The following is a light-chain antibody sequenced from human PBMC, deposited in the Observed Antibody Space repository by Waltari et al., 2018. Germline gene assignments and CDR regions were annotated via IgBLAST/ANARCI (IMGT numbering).Light chain of an antibody. CDR2: EVY. CDR1: SSDVGSFDL. J-gene: IGLJ3*02. V-gene: IGLV2-23*02. CDR3: CSYATGSTLV. Sequence: QSALAQPVSVSGSPGQSITISCTGTSSDVGSFDLVSWYQQFPGKTPKLIIYEVYRRPSGVSCRFSASKSGNTASLTISELQAEDEADYFCCSYATGSTLVFGGGTKLTVL.